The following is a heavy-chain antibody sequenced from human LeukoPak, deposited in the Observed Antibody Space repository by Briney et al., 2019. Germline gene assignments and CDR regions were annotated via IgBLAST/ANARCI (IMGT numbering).Heavy chain of an antibody. CDR1: GFTFSSYE. CDR3: ARRGGFTYGMDV. CDR2: INSGGNII. D-gene: IGHD2-15*01. J-gene: IGHJ6*04. V-gene: IGHV3-48*03. Sequence: GGSLRLSCAASGFTFSSYEMNWVRQAPGKGLEWVSYINSGGNIIYHADSVKGRFTISRDNAKNSLYLQMNSLRAEDTAIYHCARRGGFTYGMDVWGKGTTVTVSS.